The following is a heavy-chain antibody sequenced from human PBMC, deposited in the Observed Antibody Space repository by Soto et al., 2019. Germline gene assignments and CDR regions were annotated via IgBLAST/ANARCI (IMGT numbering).Heavy chain of an antibody. Sequence: SETLSLTCAVYGGSLSGYFWSWVRQPPGKGLEWIGEINHSGSTNYNPSLKSRVTISADTSKHQFSLRLSSVTAADSAVYYCARRTVNIRTFYSGLKTHCFDYWGQGTLVTVSS. CDR2: INHSGST. D-gene: IGHD6-19*01. J-gene: IGHJ4*02. V-gene: IGHV4-34*01. CDR1: GGSLSGYF. CDR3: ARRTVNIRTFYSGLKTHCFDY.